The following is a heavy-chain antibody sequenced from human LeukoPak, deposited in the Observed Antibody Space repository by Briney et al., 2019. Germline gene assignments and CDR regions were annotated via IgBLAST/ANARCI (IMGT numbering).Heavy chain of an antibody. CDR1: GFTFSNAW. V-gene: IGHV3-15*01. CDR2: IKSKTDDGTT. D-gene: IGHD3-3*01. Sequence: GGSLRLSCAASGFTFSNAWMSWVRQAPGKGLEWVGRIKSKTDDGTTDYAAPVKGRFTISRDDSKNTLYLQMNSLKTEDTAVYYCTTVLKHYDFWSGYWRLDYWGQGTLVTVSS. CDR3: TTVLKHYDFWSGYWRLDY. J-gene: IGHJ4*02.